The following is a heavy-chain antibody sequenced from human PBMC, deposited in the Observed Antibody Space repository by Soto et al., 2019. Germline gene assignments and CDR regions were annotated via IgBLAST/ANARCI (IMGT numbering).Heavy chain of an antibody. J-gene: IGHJ4*02. V-gene: IGHV3-74*01. Sequence: GGSLRLSCVDSGSAFTNYWMHWVRQVPGKGLVWVARVDSDGRGTSYADFVKGRFTISRDNSKNTLYLQMDSLRAEDTALYYCAKDHCGGDCYSNPYFDYWGQGALVTVSS. CDR3: AKDHCGGDCYSNPYFDY. D-gene: IGHD2-21*02. CDR1: GSAFTNYW. CDR2: VDSDGRGT.